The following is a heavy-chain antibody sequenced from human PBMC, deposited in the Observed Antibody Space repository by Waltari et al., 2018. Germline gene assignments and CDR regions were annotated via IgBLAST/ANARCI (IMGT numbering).Heavy chain of an antibody. Sequence: QVQLVQSGAEVKKPGSSVKVSCKASGGTFSSYAISWVRQAPGQGLEWMGGIILIFGTANYAQKFQGRVTITADESTSTAYMELSSLRSEDTAVYYCARGVVVVVAATQSWFDPWGQGTLVTVSS. D-gene: IGHD2-15*01. CDR3: ARGVVVVVAATQSWFDP. CDR1: GGTFSSYA. J-gene: IGHJ5*02. V-gene: IGHV1-69*01. CDR2: IILIFGTA.